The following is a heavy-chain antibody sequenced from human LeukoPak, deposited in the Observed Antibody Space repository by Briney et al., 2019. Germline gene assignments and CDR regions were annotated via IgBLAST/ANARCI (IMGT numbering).Heavy chain of an antibody. D-gene: IGHD2-15*01. CDR2: IIPIFGTA. CDR1: GGTFSSYA. V-gene: IGHV1-69*13. CDR3: AGNLGYCSGGSCYTPFDY. J-gene: IGHJ4*02. Sequence: ASVKVSCKASGGTFSSYAISWVRQAPGQGLEWMGGIIPIFGTANYAQKFQGRVTITADESTSTAYMELSSLRSEDTAVYYCAGNLGYCSGGSCYTPFDYWGQGTLVTVSS.